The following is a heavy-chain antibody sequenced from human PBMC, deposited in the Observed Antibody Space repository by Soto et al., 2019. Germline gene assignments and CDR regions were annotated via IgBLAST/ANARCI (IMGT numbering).Heavy chain of an antibody. CDR3: ATTYYFGSGSAY. CDR1: CGSISSSSYY. D-gene: IGHD3-10*01. J-gene: IGHJ4*02. CDR2: IYYSGST. Sequence: ASETLSLTCTVSCGSISSSSYYWGWIRQPPGKGLEWIGSIYYSGSTYYNPSLKSRVTISVDTSKNQFSLQLSSVTAADTAVYYRATTYYFGSGSAYWGQGTLVTVSS. V-gene: IGHV4-39*01.